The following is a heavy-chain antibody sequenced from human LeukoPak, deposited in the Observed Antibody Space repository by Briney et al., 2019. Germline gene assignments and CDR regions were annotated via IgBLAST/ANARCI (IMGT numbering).Heavy chain of an antibody. CDR3: ARDGRLLGSYDSCYDV. V-gene: IGHV3-23*01. CDR1: GFTFSSYA. Sequence: SGGSLRLSCAASGFTFSSYAMGGVRQPPGKGLEWVSGIGGRGGRPYYAESVTGRLTISRDNSKNTLYLQMNSLRAEDTAVYYCARDGRLLGSYDSCYDVWGQGTLVTVSS. D-gene: IGHD3-9*01. J-gene: IGHJ4*02. CDR2: IGGRGGRP.